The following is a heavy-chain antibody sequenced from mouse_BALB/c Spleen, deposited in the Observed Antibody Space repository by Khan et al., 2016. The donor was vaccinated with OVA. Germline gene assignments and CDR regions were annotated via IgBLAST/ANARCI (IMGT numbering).Heavy chain of an antibody. Sequence: QVRLQQSGAELVRPGVSVKISCKGSGYTFTDYAMHWVKQSHAKSLEWIGVISTYYGDAAYNQKFKGKATMTVDKPSSTAYMELARLTSEDSAIYYCARGSGNSRFAYWGQVTLVTVSA. CDR1: GYTFTDYA. D-gene: IGHD1-3*01. CDR2: ISTYYGDA. J-gene: IGHJ3*01. CDR3: ARGSGNSRFAY. V-gene: IGHV1S137*01.